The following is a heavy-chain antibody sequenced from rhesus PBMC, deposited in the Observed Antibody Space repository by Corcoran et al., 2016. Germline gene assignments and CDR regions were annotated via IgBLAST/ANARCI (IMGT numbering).Heavy chain of an antibody. Sequence: QVQLQESVPGVVKPSETLSLTCAVSGGPISDSYRWSWIRQHPGKGLEWIGYIFCSSTITNYNPSLKSRVTISKDTSKNQFSLKLSSVTAADAAVYYCARVYGSSYLGSFDYWGQGVLVTVSS. D-gene: IGHD4-29*01. CDR3: ARVYGSSYLGSFDY. CDR1: GGPISDSYR. V-gene: IGHV4S10*01. CDR2: IFCSSTIT. J-gene: IGHJ4*01.